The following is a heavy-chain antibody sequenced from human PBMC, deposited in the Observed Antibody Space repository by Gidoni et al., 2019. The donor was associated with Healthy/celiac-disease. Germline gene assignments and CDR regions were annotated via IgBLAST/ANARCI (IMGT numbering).Heavy chain of an antibody. V-gene: IGHV3-7*05. J-gene: IGHJ4*02. CDR2: IKQDGSEK. Sequence: EVQLVASGGGLVQPGGSLSLSCAASGFTFSSYWMSWVRPAPGKGLEWVANIKQDGSEKYYVDSVKGRFTIYRDNAKNTLYLQMNSLRDEDTAVYYCARGKTWFDYWGQGTLVTVSS. CDR1: GFTFSSYW. CDR3: ARGKTWFDY.